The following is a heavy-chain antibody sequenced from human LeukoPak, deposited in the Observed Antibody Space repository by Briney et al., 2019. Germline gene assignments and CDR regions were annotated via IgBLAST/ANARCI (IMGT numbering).Heavy chain of an antibody. V-gene: IGHV1-18*01. CDR2: VIGNNGNT. Sequence: ASVKVSCKASGYTFTTYGISWVRQAPGQGLEWMGWVIGNNGNTNYAQKFQGRVTMTTDTSTNTAYMELRSLRSDDTAVYYCARYFYHSGTNWYDVFDVWGQGTMVTVSS. J-gene: IGHJ3*01. D-gene: IGHD1-1*01. CDR3: ARYFYHSGTNWYDVFDV. CDR1: GYTFTTYG.